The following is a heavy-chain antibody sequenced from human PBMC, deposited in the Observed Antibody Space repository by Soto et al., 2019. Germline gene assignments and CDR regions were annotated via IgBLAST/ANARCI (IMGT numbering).Heavy chain of an antibody. V-gene: IGHV1-18*04. CDR3: ARYQCSSSSGYTFFFDY. D-gene: IGHD2-2*02. Sequence: QVQLVQSGAELQKPGASVKVSCKASGYTFISYGISWVRQAPGQGLEWMGWISAYNGDTNYAQKLQGRVTMTTDTSTSTAYMELRSLRSDETAVYYCARYQCSSSSGYTFFFDYWGQGTLVTVSS. CDR2: ISAYNGDT. J-gene: IGHJ4*02. CDR1: GYTFISYG.